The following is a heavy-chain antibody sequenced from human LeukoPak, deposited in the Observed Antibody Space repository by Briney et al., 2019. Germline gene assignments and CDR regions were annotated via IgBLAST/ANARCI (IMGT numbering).Heavy chain of an antibody. CDR3: ASSGYSYGSSYMDV. Sequence: PGGSLRLSCAASGFTVSSNYMSWLRQAPGKGLEWVSVIYSGGSTYYADSVKGRFTISRDNSKNTLYLQMNSLRAEDTAVYYCASSGYSYGSSYMDVWGKGTTVTVSS. V-gene: IGHV3-66*02. CDR1: GFTVSSNY. CDR2: IYSGGST. D-gene: IGHD5-18*01. J-gene: IGHJ6*03.